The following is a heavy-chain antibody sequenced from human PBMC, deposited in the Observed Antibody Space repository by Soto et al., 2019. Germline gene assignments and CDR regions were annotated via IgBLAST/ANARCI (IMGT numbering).Heavy chain of an antibody. V-gene: IGHV4-39*02. CDR1: GGSISSSSYY. J-gene: IGHJ4*02. D-gene: IGHD4-17*01. CDR3: EREKIDYSGFDY. Sequence: PSETLSLTCTVSGGSISSSSYYWGWIRQPPGKGLECIGSIYYSGSTYYNPSLKSRVTISVDTSKNQFSLQLSSVTAADTAVYYCEREKIDYSGFDYWGQGTLVIVSS. CDR2: IYYSGST.